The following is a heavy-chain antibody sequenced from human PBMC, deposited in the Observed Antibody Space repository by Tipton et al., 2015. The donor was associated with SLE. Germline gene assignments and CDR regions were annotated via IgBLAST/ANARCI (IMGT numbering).Heavy chain of an antibody. Sequence: TLSLTCTVSGGSISSSSYYWGWIRQPPGKGLEWIGSIYYSGSTYYNPSRKSRVTISVDTSKNQFSLKLSSVTAADTAVYYCARLGGWELHVFDYWGQGTLVTVSS. V-gene: IGHV4-39*07. CDR2: IYYSGST. J-gene: IGHJ4*02. D-gene: IGHD1-26*01. CDR1: GGSISSSSYY. CDR3: ARLGGWELHVFDY.